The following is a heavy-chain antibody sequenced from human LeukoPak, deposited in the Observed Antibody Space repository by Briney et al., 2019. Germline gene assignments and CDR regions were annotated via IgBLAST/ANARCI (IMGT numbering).Heavy chain of an antibody. Sequence: GASVKVSCKASGYTFTGYYMHWVSQAPGQGLEWMGWINPNSGGTNYAQKFQGRVTMTRDTSISTAYMELSRLRSDDTAVYYCARAFVVPAAIRGDNWFDPWGQGTLVTVSS. CDR3: ARAFVVPAAIRGDNWFDP. J-gene: IGHJ5*02. CDR1: GYTFTGYY. D-gene: IGHD2-2*02. CDR2: INPNSGGT. V-gene: IGHV1-2*02.